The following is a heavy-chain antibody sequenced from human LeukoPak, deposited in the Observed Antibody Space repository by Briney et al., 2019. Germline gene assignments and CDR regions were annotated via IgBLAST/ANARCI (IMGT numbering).Heavy chain of an antibody. J-gene: IGHJ4*02. D-gene: IGHD1-1*01. CDR3: ATIGMYPGTTSYYFDF. Sequence: ASVKVSCKVSGHTLKQLPMHWVRQTPGKSFEWMGGFDPEYGKTVYPQRFQGRVTMSENTSTDTAYMDLSSLNSEDTALYYCATIGMYPGTTSYYFDFWGQGTLVTVSS. CDR2: FDPEYGKT. V-gene: IGHV1-24*01. CDR1: GHTLKQLP.